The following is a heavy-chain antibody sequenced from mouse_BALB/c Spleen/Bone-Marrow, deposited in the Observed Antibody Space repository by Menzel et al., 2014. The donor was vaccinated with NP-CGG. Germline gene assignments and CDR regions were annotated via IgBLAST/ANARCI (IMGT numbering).Heavy chain of an antibody. CDR1: GFNIKDTY. J-gene: IGHJ3*01. CDR3: AGNYGYGKSFAY. V-gene: IGHV14-3*02. CDR2: IDPANGNT. D-gene: IGHD2-2*01. Sequence: EVQLQQSGAELVKPGASVKLSCTASGFNIKDTYMHWVKQRPEQGLEWIGRIDPANGNTKYDPKFQGKVTITADTSSNTAYLQLSSLTSEDTAVHYCAGNYGYGKSFAYWGQGTLITVSA.